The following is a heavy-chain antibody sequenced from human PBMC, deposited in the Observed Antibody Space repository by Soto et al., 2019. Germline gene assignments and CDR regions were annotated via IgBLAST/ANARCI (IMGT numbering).Heavy chain of an antibody. Sequence: PSESLSLTCIVSGVSISLDYWSWIRQSPGKGLELIGFIYYGGSTNYNPSLKSRVTISVDTPKNQFSLKLSSVTAADTAVYYCAKNWNWGSLVHWGQG. CDR1: GVSISLDY. CDR2: IYYGGST. J-gene: IGHJ1*01. D-gene: IGHD7-27*01. CDR3: AKNWNWGSLVH. V-gene: IGHV4-59*08.